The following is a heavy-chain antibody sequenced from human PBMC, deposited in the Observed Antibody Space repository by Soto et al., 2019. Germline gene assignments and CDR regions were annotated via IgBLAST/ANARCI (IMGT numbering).Heavy chain of an antibody. D-gene: IGHD2-2*01. Sequence: SETLSLTCAVYGGSFSGYYWSWIRQPPGKGLEWIGEINHSGSTNYNPSLKSRVTISVDTSKNQFSLKLSSVTAADTAVYYCARRFRVVPSPWYYYGMDVWGQGTTVTVSS. CDR3: ARRFRVVPSPWYYYGMDV. V-gene: IGHV4-34*01. CDR1: GGSFSGYY. J-gene: IGHJ6*02. CDR2: INHSGST.